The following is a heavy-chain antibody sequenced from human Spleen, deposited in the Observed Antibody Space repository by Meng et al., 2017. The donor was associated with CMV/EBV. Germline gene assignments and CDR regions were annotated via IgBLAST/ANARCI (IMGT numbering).Heavy chain of an antibody. Sequence: GESLKISCAPSGFAFSNYAMSWVRQAPGKGLEWVAFIRYDGNNKDYGDSVKGRFTVSRDNSKNMVYLQMNSLRAEDTAVYYCAKDDSAYFDFRSGYSTPPDYWGQGTLVTVSS. CDR2: IRYDGNNK. V-gene: IGHV3-30*02. J-gene: IGHJ4*02. CDR3: AKDDSAYFDFRSGYSTPPDY. D-gene: IGHD3-3*01. CDR1: GFAFSNYA.